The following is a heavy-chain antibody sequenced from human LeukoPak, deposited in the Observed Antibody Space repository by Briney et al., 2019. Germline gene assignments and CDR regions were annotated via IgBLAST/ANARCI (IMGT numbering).Heavy chain of an antibody. CDR2: ISGSGGST. J-gene: IGHJ4*02. CDR3: AKDLGDIVVVPAAHPLFDY. Sequence: GGSLRLSCAASGFTFSSYAMSWVRQAPGKGLDWVSAISGSGGSTYYADSVKGRFTISRDNSKNTLYLQMNSLRAEDTAVYYCAKDLGDIVVVPAAHPLFDYWGQGTLVTVSS. CDR1: GFTFSSYA. D-gene: IGHD2-2*01. V-gene: IGHV3-23*01.